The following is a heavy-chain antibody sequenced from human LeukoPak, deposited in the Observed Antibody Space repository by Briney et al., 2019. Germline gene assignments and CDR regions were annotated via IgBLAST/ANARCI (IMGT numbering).Heavy chain of an antibody. CDR1: GFTFSNFA. CDR2: IKSKTDGGTT. CDR3: TASITMVRGVIINPYYFDY. J-gene: IGHJ4*02. D-gene: IGHD3-10*01. V-gene: IGHV3-15*01. Sequence: PGGSLRLSCAASGFTFSNFAMTWVRQAPGKGLEWVGRIKSKTDGGTTDYAAPVKGRFTISRDDSKNTLYLQMNSLKTEDTAVYYCTASITMVRGVIINPYYFDYWGQGTLVTVSS.